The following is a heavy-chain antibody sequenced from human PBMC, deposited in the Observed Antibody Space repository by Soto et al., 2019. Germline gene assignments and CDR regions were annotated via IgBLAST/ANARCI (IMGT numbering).Heavy chain of an antibody. CDR1: GGTFSSYT. V-gene: IGHV1-69*02. Sequence: SVKVSCKASGGTFSSYTISWVRQAPGQGLEWMGRIIPILGIANYAQKFQGRVTITADKSTSTAYMELSSLRSEDTAVYYCARGENDYGDGWDAFDIWGQGTMVTVSS. J-gene: IGHJ3*02. D-gene: IGHD4-17*01. CDR3: ARGENDYGDGWDAFDI. CDR2: IIPILGIA.